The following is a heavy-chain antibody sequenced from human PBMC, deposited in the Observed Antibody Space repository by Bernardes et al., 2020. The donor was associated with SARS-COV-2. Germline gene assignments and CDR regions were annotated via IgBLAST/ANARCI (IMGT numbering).Heavy chain of an antibody. CDR2: ISAYNGNT. CDR1: GYTFTSYG. J-gene: IGHJ3*01. D-gene: IGHD6-13*01. CDR3: ARGFQQLLDSNWFDP. V-gene: IGHV1-18*01. Sequence: ASVKVSCKASGYTFTSYGISWVRQAPGQGLEWMGWISAYNGNTNYAQKLQGRVTMTTDTSTSTAYMELRSLRSDDTAVYYCARGFQQLLDSNWFDPWGQGTMVTVSS.